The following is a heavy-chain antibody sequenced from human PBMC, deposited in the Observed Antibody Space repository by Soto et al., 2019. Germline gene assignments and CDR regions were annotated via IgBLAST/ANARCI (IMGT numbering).Heavy chain of an antibody. CDR3: AKLSCTSSTCYFPGWFDP. Sequence: SETLSLTCTVSGDSISGGASFWSWIRQPPGKGLEWIANVYYSGSSYYNPSLKSRLTISVDTTKNQFSLQLKSMTAADTAVYYCAKLSCTSSTCYFPGWFDPWGQGILVTVSS. J-gene: IGHJ5*02. D-gene: IGHD2-2*01. CDR1: GDSISGGASF. V-gene: IGHV4-31*03. CDR2: VYYSGSS.